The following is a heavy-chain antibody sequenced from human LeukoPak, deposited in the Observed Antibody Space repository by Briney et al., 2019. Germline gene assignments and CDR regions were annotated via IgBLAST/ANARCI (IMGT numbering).Heavy chain of an antibody. CDR3: ARDPGNSSGYYFDY. Sequence: GRSLRLSCEASGFTFSRFGMHWVRQAPGKGLEWVAVIWYDGSNKYYADSVKGRFTISRDNSKNTLYLQMNSLRAEDTAVYCCARDPGNSSGYYFDYWGQGTLVTVSS. CDR2: IWYDGSNK. D-gene: IGHD3-22*01. J-gene: IGHJ4*02. CDR1: GFTFSRFG. V-gene: IGHV3-33*01.